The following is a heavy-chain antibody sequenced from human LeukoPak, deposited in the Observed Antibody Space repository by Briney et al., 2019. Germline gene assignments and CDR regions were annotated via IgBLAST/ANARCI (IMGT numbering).Heavy chain of an antibody. Sequence: ASVTVSCKVSGYTLNQLSIHWVRQSPGKGVEWMGGFIPEVRKTLYAQEFQGRVTVTEDTSTDTAYMDLRSLKYDDTAIYFCAGDTNGWANDGFDVWGHGTMITVSS. CDR2: FIPEVRKT. CDR3: AGDTNGWANDGFDV. D-gene: IGHD6-19*01. CDR1: GYTLNQLS. V-gene: IGHV1-24*01. J-gene: IGHJ3*01.